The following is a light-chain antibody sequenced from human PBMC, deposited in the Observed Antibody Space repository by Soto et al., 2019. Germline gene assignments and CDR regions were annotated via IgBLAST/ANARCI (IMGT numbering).Light chain of an antibody. CDR2: GAS. CDR1: QSVSNNY. V-gene: IGKV3-20*01. J-gene: IGKJ1*01. Sequence: IVLKQSPGPLSLSPGERATLSCRASQSVSNNYLAWYQQKPGQAPKLPMYGASIRTSGIPDRFSGSGSGTDFTLTISRLEPEDFAVYYCQQYVRSPWTFGQGTEVDI. CDR3: QQYVRSPWT.